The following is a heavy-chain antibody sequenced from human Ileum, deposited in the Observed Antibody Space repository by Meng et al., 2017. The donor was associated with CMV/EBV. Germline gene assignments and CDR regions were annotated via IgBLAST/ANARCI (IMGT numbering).Heavy chain of an antibody. CDR2: INNDGNTA. CDR3: ARPYTGASTLPF. J-gene: IGHJ4*02. V-gene: IGHV3-74*01. CDR1: GFTFSSYW. D-gene: IGHD1-26*01. Sequence: GESLKISCAASGFTFSSYWMHWVRQAPGKGLVWVSRINNDGNTADYADSVKGRFTISRDNTKNTLYLQMNSLRAEDTAVYYCARPYTGASTLPFWGQGTLVTVSS.